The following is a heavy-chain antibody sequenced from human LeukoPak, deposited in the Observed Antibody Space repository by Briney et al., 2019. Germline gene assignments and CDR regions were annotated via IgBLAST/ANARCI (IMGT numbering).Heavy chain of an antibody. CDR2: INHSGST. Sequence: SETLSLTCAVYGGSFSGYYWSWIRQPPGKGLEWIGEINHSGSTNYNPSLKSRVTISVDTSKNQFSLKLSSVAAADTAVYYCARGRGRTVTTRFDYWGQGTLVTVSS. J-gene: IGHJ4*02. CDR1: GGSFSGYY. D-gene: IGHD4-11*01. CDR3: ARGRGRTVTTRFDY. V-gene: IGHV4-34*01.